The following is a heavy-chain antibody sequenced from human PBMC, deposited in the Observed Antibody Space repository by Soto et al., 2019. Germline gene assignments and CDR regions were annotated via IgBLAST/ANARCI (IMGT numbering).Heavy chain of an antibody. V-gene: IGHV3-21*01. Sequence: GGSLRLSCAASGFTFSSYSMNWVRQAPGKXLEWVSSISSSSSYIYYADSVKGRFTISRDNAKNSLYLQMNSLRAEDTAVYYCARDMGRDYGSGSYYISYYYYGMDVWGQGTTVTVSS. D-gene: IGHD3-10*01. CDR3: ARDMGRDYGSGSYYISYYYYGMDV. CDR1: GFTFSSYS. J-gene: IGHJ6*02. CDR2: ISSSSSYI.